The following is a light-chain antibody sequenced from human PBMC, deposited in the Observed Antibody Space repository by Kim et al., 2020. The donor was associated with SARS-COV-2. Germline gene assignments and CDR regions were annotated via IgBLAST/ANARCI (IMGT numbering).Light chain of an antibody. CDR1: ESVRGKH. Sequence: EERDTLAWKDTESVRGKHLAWYQQKPDKAPRHIIYGVSRRDTGIPDRFSGSGSETDCKLTISRLEPEDFAVYYCQQYGDSPRWTFGQGTKVDIK. J-gene: IGKJ1*01. CDR2: GVS. V-gene: IGKV3-20*01. CDR3: QQYGDSPRWT.